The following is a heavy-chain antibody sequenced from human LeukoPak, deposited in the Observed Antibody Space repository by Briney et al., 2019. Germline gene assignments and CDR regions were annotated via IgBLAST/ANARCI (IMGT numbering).Heavy chain of an antibody. CDR3: AKGRGYSSGWYAANYYYGMDV. CDR2: ISWNSGSI. J-gene: IGHJ6*02. Sequence: PGGSLRLSCAASGFTFDDYAMPWVRQAPGKGLEWVSGISWNSGSIGYADSVRGRFTISRDNAKNSLYLQMNSLRAEDTAVYYCAKGRGYSSGWYAANYYYGMDVWGQGTTVTVSS. D-gene: IGHD6-19*01. V-gene: IGHV3-9*01. CDR1: GFTFDDYA.